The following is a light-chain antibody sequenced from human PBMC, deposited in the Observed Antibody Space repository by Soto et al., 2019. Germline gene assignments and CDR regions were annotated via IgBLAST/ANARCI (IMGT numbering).Light chain of an antibody. V-gene: IGLV1-40*01. CDR1: SSNIGAGYD. Sequence: QSVLTQPPSVSRAPGQRVTMSCTGSSSNIGAGYDVHWFQQLPGTAPRLLIYGNINRLAGVPARFSGSKSGTSASLAITGLQAEDEADYYCQSYDSSLSAWVFGGGTKLTVL. J-gene: IGLJ2*01. CDR2: GNI. CDR3: QSYDSSLSAWV.